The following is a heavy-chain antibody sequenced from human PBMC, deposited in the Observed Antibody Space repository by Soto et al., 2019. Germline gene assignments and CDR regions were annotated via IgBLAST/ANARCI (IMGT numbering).Heavy chain of an antibody. CDR1: GFTFSGSA. Sequence: GGSLRLSCAASGFTFSGSAMHWVRQASGKGLEWVGRIRSKANSYATAYAASGKGRFTIARDDSKNTAYLQMNSLKTEDTAVYYCTAVAALTGDAFDIWGQGTMVTVSS. CDR2: IRSKANSYAT. J-gene: IGHJ3*02. CDR3: TAVAALTGDAFDI. V-gene: IGHV3-73*01. D-gene: IGHD7-27*01.